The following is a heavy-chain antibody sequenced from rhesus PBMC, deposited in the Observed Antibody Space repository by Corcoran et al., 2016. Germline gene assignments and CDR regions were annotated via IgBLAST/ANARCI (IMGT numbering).Heavy chain of an antibody. V-gene: IGHV1-111*02. CDR2: VDPEDGEA. Sequence: EVQLVQSGAEVKKPGASVKISCKASGYPFTDHHLYWVRQAPGKGLEGMGRVDPEDGEADYAQKFQDRVTITADMSTDTAYMELSSLRSEDTAVYYCARERYSGSWDHWYFDLWGPGTPITISS. CDR1: GYPFTDHH. J-gene: IGHJ2*01. D-gene: IGHD6-25*01. CDR3: ARERYSGSWDHWYFDL.